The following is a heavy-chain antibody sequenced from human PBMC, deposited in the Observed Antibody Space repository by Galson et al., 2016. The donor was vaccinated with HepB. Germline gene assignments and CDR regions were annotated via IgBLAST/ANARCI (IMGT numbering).Heavy chain of an antibody. CDR3: ARDFYDSTGYRIRGPFDI. CDR1: GYTFTGYF. CDR2: INPNSGDT. J-gene: IGHJ3*02. V-gene: IGHV1-2*02. D-gene: IGHD3-22*01. Sequence: SVKVSCKASGYTFTGYFAHWVRQAPGQGLEWMGWINPNSGDTNYAQKFQGSVTMTRDTSITTVYLDLSGLGSDDTAVYYCARDFYDSTGYRIRGPFDIWGQGTMVTVSS.